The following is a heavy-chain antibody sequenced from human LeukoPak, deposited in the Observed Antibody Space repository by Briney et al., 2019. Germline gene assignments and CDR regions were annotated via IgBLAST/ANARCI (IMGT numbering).Heavy chain of an antibody. Sequence: PGTSLRLSCAASGFTFSSCGMHWVRQAPGKGLEWVALIWYDEINTYYADSVKGRFTISRDNSKNTLYLQMNSLRAEDTAVYYCAKEMTRHDYGYYYFDYWGQGTLVTVSS. D-gene: IGHD4-17*01. V-gene: IGHV3-33*06. J-gene: IGHJ4*02. CDR1: GFTFSSCG. CDR2: IWYDEINT. CDR3: AKEMTRHDYGYYYFDY.